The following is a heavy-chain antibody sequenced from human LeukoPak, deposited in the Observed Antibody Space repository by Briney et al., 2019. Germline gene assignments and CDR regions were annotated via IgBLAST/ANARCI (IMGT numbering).Heavy chain of an antibody. CDR3: ARDPCHGALDY. CDR1: GFTFSSSW. Sequence: GGSLRLSCVASGFTFSSSWMSWVRRAPGRGLEWVANIKQDGTEEYYVDSVRGRFSISKDNAKNSLYLQMNSLRAEDTAVYYCARDPCHGALDYWGQGALVTVSS. J-gene: IGHJ4*02. V-gene: IGHV3-7*03. CDR2: IKQDGTEE. D-gene: IGHD2-2*01.